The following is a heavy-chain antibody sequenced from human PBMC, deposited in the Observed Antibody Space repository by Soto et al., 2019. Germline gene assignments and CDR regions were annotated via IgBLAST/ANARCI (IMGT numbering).Heavy chain of an antibody. CDR1: GGSVSSDYW. D-gene: IGHD1-26*01. J-gene: IGHJ4*02. CDR2: IYHSGRT. V-gene: IGHV4-4*02. Sequence: QVQLQESGPGVVKPSGTLSLTCAVSGGSVSSDYWWSWVRLPPGKGLEWIGEIYHSGRTNYNPSLTRRVTISLTKSKNQLSLILNSVPAADTAVYYCARDRPSYGRNFDYWGQGTLVTVSS. CDR3: ARDRPSYGRNFDY.